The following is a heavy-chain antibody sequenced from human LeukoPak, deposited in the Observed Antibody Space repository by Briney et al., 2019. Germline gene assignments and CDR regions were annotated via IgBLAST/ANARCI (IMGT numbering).Heavy chain of an antibody. CDR2: ISSSSSTI. J-gene: IGHJ4*02. CDR1: GFTFSSYG. D-gene: IGHD2-2*01. Sequence: PGGSLRLSCAASGFTFSSYGMHWVRQAPGKGLEWVSYISSSSSTIYYADSVKGRFTIPRDNAKNSLYLQMNSLRAEDTAVYYCARAFHRASLLKTYYFDYWGQGTLVTVSS. CDR3: ARAFHRASLLKTYYFDY. V-gene: IGHV3-48*01.